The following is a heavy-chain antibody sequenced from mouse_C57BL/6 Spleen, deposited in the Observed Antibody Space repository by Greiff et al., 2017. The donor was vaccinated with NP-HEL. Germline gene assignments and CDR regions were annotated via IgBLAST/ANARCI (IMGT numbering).Heavy chain of an antibody. Sequence: QVQLKESGAELARPGASVKLSCKASGYTFTSYGISWVKQRTGQGLEWIGEIYPRSGNTYYNEKFKGKATLTADKSSSTADMELRSLTSEDSAVYFCARGGYSNDAMDYWGQGTSVTVSS. J-gene: IGHJ4*01. CDR3: ARGGYSNDAMDY. V-gene: IGHV1-81*01. CDR2: IYPRSGNT. D-gene: IGHD2-5*01. CDR1: GYTFTSYG.